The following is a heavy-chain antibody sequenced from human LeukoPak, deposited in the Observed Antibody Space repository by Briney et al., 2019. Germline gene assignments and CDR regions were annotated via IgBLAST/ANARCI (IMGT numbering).Heavy chain of an antibody. J-gene: IGHJ6*02. CDR2: MNPNSGNT. CDR1: GYTFTSYD. Sequence: ASVKVSCKASGYTFTSYDINWVRQATGQGLEWMGWMNPNSGNTGYAQKFQGRVTMTRNTSISTAYMELSSLRSEDTAVYYCARIGYSSGWYGYYYYYGMDVWGQGTTVTVSS. CDR3: ARIGYSSGWYGYYYYYGMDV. V-gene: IGHV1-8*01. D-gene: IGHD6-19*01.